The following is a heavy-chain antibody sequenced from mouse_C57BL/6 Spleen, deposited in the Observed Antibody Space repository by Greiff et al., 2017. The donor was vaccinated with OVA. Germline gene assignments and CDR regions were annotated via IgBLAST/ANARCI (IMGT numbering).Heavy chain of an antibody. V-gene: IGHV1-64*01. CDR1: GYTFTSYW. D-gene: IGHD1-1*01. Sequence: QVQLQQPGAELVKPGASVKLSCSASGYTFTSYWMHWVMQRPGQGLEWIGMIHPNSGSTNYNEKFKSKATLTVDKSSSTAYMQLSSLTSEDSAGDDCARFYYGPFDYWGQGTTLTVSS. CDR2: IHPNSGST. J-gene: IGHJ2*01. CDR3: ARFYYGPFDY.